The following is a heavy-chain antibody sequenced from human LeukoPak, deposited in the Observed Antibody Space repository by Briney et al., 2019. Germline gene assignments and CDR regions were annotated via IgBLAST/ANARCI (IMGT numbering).Heavy chain of an antibody. Sequence: SETLSLTCTIFGDSVSRSDSYWDWIRQPPGNGLEWIGTIYYSGRTYYSPSLKSRVTLSVDMSNNQFSLTLSSVTAADTALYFCARRRYYDSSGYLEWGQGTLVTVSS. CDR1: GDSVSRSDSY. D-gene: IGHD3-22*01. V-gene: IGHV4-39*01. J-gene: IGHJ1*01. CDR2: IYYSGRT. CDR3: ARRRYYDSSGYLE.